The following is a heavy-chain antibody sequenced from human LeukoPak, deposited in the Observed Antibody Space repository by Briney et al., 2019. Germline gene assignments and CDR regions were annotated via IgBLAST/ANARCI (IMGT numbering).Heavy chain of an antibody. CDR3: AKRRGVGATYYYGMDV. CDR1: GFTFSSYG. Sequence: GGSLRLSCAASGFTFSSYGMHWVRQAPGKGLEWVAVISYDGSNKYYADSVKGRFTIPRDNSKNTLYLQMNSLRAEDTAVYYCAKRRGVGATYYYGMDVWGQGTTVTVSS. J-gene: IGHJ6*02. V-gene: IGHV3-30*18. CDR2: ISYDGSNK. D-gene: IGHD1-26*01.